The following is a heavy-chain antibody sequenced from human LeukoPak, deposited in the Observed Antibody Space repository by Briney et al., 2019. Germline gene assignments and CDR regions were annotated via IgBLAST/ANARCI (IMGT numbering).Heavy chain of an antibody. CDR2: INWNGGST. D-gene: IGHD6-13*01. J-gene: IGHJ6*03. CDR3: ARVETAAGSDYYYMDV. Sequence: GGSLRLSCAASGFTFDDYGMSWVRQAPGKGPEWVSGINWNGGSTGYADSVKGRFTISRDNAKNSLYLQMNSLRAEDTALYHCARVETAAGSDYYYMDVWGKGTTVTVSS. V-gene: IGHV3-20*01. CDR1: GFTFDDYG.